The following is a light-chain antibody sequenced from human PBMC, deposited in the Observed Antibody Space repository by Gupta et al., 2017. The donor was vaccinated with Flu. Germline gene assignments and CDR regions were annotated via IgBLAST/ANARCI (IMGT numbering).Light chain of an antibody. CDR1: TSNIGNNY. CDR2: EIR. V-gene: IGLV1-51*02. CDR3: EAWDNDLSVVL. J-gene: IGLJ3*02. Sequence: STSNIGNNYVSWYQQLPGTAPKLLIYEIRKRPSGIPDRFSGSKSGTSATLDITGLQTADEADHFCEAWDNDLSVVLFGGGTKVTVL.